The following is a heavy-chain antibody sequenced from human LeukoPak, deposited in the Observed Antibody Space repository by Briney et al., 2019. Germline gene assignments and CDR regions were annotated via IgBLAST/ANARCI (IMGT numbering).Heavy chain of an antibody. CDR1: GFTFSSYE. D-gene: IGHD6-19*01. Sequence: PGGSLRLSCAASGFTFSSYEMNWVRQAPGKGLEWVSYISSSGSTMYYADSVKGRFTISRDNAKNLLYLQMNSLRAEDTAVYYCARDRSSGPFDYWGQGTLVTVSS. CDR2: ISSSGSTM. CDR3: ARDRSSGPFDY. V-gene: IGHV3-48*03. J-gene: IGHJ4*02.